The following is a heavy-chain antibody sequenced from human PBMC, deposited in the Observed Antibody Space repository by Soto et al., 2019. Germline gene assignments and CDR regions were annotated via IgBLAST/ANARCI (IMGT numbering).Heavy chain of an antibody. CDR1: GGSISSYY. Sequence: SETLSLTCTVSGGSISSYYWSWIRQPPGKGLEWIGYIYYSGSTNYNPSLKSRVTISVDTSKNQFSLKLSSVTAADTAVYYCARRSPTVTTDYYYYYMDVWGKGTTVT. CDR2: IYYSGST. D-gene: IGHD4-4*01. CDR3: ARRSPTVTTDYYYYYMDV. V-gene: IGHV4-59*08. J-gene: IGHJ6*03.